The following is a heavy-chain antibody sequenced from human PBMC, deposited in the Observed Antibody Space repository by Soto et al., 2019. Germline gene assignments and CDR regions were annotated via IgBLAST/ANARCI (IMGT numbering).Heavy chain of an antibody. D-gene: IGHD3-10*01. CDR2: IDPFTGDT. V-gene: IGHV1-18*04. Sequence: QVQLVQSGAEVKKPGASVRVACKPSGYTFTSYAITWVRQAPGQGLQWMGWIDPFTGDTTYSQNFQGRVIMTTDTSTNTAYMELRSLRSDDAAVYFCARGLVRAVITHFDYWGQGTLVTVSS. CDR3: ARGLVRAVITHFDY. J-gene: IGHJ4*02. CDR1: GYTFTSYA.